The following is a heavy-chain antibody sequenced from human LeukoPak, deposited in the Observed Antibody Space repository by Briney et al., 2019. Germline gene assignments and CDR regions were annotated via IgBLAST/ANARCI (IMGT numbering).Heavy chain of an antibody. J-gene: IGHJ6*02. CDR2: IHNSGSS. Sequence: SETLSLTCVVSGGSTSDYYWTWIRQPPGKGLEWIGYIHNSGSSNYNPALKSRVTISGDTSKNHFSLRLSSVTAADTALYYCARGTLRGNNGAYGMDVRGQGTTVTVSS. CDR3: ARGTLRGNNGAYGMDV. D-gene: IGHD1/OR15-1a*01. CDR1: GGSTSDYY. V-gene: IGHV4-59*01.